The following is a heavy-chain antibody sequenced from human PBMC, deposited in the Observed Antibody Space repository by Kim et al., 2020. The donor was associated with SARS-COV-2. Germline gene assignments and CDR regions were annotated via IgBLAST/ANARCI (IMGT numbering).Heavy chain of an antibody. CDR1: GFTFVKFA. J-gene: IGHJ5*02. V-gene: IGHV3-23*01. D-gene: IGHD2-21*01. CDR3: AKLGDDMRLIVDR. CDR2: VSPGGAP. Sequence: GGSLRLSCATSGFTFVKFAMAWVRQAPGKGPEWVSGVSPGGAPYYADSVKGRFTISRDSTKNMIYLQMSSLRVEETAVYYCAKLGDDMRLIVDRWGQGTLVTVSS.